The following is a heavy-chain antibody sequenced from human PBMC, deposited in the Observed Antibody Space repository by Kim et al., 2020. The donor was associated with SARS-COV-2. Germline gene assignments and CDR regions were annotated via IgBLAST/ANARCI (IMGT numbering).Heavy chain of an antibody. Sequence: GGSLRLSCAASGFTFSSYGMHWVRQAPGKGLEWVAVISYDGSNKYYADSVKGRFTISRDNSKNTLYLQMNSLRAEDTAVYYCAKDPPYYGSGTPNWFDPWGQGTLVTVSS. V-gene: IGHV3-30*18. CDR1: GFTFSSYG. D-gene: IGHD3-10*01. CDR2: ISYDGSNK. J-gene: IGHJ5*02. CDR3: AKDPPYYGSGTPNWFDP.